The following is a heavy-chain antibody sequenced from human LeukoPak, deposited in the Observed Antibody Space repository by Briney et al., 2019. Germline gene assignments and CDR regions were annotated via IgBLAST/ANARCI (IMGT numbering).Heavy chain of an antibody. D-gene: IGHD6-13*01. CDR1: GFSVSSNY. Sequence: GGSLRLSCAASGFSVSSNYMSWVRQPPGKGLEWVSVIYSGGSTYYAHSVKGRFTISRDNSKNTLYLQMNSLRAEDTAVYYCASITAGFYFGYWGQGTLVTVSS. CDR3: ASITAGFYFGY. J-gene: IGHJ4*02. CDR2: IYSGGST. V-gene: IGHV3-53*01.